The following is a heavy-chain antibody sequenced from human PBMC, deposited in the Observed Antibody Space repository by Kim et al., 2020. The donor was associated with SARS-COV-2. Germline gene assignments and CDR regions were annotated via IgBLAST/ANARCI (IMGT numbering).Heavy chain of an antibody. J-gene: IGHJ6*02. V-gene: IGHV3-64D*06. CDR3: VKDRSGSGSCGDV. Sequence: ADSVKGRCTISRDNYKNTLYLQMSSLRAEDTAVYYCVKDRSGSGSCGDVWGQGTTVTVSS. D-gene: IGHD3-10*01.